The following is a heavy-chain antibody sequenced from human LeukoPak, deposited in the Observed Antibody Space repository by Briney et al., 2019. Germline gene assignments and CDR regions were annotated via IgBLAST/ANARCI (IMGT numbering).Heavy chain of an antibody. D-gene: IGHD2-2*01. CDR2: IYLDGSRA. CDR1: GFTFTNYW. Sequence: GGSLRLSCAVSGFTFTNYWMSWARQSPGKGLEWVANIYLDGSRAYYVDSVKGRFTISRDNAKNSLFLQMDSLSAEDTAVYYCGRAGPVTKDHFMDVWGKGTTVTVSS. J-gene: IGHJ6*03. CDR3: GRAGPVTKDHFMDV. V-gene: IGHV3-7*01.